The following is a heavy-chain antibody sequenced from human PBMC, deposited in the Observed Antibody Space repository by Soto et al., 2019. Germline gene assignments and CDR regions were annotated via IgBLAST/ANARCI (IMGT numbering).Heavy chain of an antibody. CDR1: GFTFSIYA. CDR3: AKAGTHSYFYY. J-gene: IGHJ4*02. CDR2: LSASGDST. D-gene: IGHD1-1*01. Sequence: EVQLLESGGGLVQPGGSLRLSCAASGFTFSIYAMNWVRQAPGKGLEWVSALSASGDSTYYADSVKGRFTISRDNSKNTLYLQMNSLRAEDTAVYYCAKAGTHSYFYYWGQGTLVTVSS. V-gene: IGHV3-23*01.